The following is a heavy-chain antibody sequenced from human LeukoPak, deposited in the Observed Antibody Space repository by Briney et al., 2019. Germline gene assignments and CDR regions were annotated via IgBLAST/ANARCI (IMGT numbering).Heavy chain of an antibody. CDR3: ARVGGMATNDY. Sequence: GESLEISCKGSGYTFTSYYMHWVRQAPGQGLEWMGIINPSGGSTSYAQKFQGRVTMTRDTSTSTVYMELSSLRSEDTAVYYCARVGGMATNDYWGQGTLVTVSS. J-gene: IGHJ4*02. V-gene: IGHV1-46*01. D-gene: IGHD5-24*01. CDR1: GYTFTSYY. CDR2: INPSGGST.